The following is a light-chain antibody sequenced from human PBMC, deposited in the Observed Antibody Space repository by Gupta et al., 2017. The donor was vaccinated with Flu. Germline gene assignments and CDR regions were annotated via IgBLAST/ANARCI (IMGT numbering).Light chain of an antibody. CDR2: NTD. V-gene: IGLV8-61*01. CDR1: SGSVSTDLY. J-gene: IGLJ3*02. CDR3: ALFVATGAWV. Sequence: QTVVTQEPSFSVSPGGTVTLTCGLTSGSVSTDLYPNWYQQTPGQAPRTLIYNTDSRSSGVPDRFSGSILGNRAALTITGARAEDESDYYCALFVATGAWVFGGGTKLTVL.